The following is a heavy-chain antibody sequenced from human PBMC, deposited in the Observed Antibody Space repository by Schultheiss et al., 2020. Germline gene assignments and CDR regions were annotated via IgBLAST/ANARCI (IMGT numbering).Heavy chain of an antibody. CDR1: GFIFSSYW. J-gene: IGHJ4*02. V-gene: IGHV3-7*01. Sequence: GGSLRLSCAASGFIFSSYWMSWVRQAPGKGLEWVANIKQDGSEKYYVDSVKGRFTISRDNAKNSLYLQMNSLRAEDTAVYYCATHSRGYYFDYWGQGTLVTVSS. CDR3: ATHSRGYYFDY. CDR2: IKQDGSEK.